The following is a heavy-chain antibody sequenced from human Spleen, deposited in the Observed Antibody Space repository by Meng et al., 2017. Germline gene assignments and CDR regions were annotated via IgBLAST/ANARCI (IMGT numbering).Heavy chain of an antibody. Sequence: QVQLQQWGAGLLKPSETLSLTCAVNGGSLSGAYWNWIRQPPGKGLEWIGYIYYSGSTSYNPSLKSRVTISVDTSKNQFSLKLSSVTAADTAVYYCARLTPAIDYWGQGTLVTVSS. CDR3: ARLTPAIDY. V-gene: IGHV4-34*01. J-gene: IGHJ4*02. CDR2: IYYSGST. D-gene: IGHD4-23*01. CDR1: GGSLSGAY.